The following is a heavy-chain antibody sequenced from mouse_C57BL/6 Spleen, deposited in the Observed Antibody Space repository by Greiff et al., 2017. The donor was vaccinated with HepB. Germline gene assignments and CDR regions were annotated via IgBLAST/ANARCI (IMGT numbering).Heavy chain of an antibody. V-gene: IGHV1-53*01. CDR1: GYTFTSYW. D-gene: IGHD1-1*01. J-gene: IGHJ3*01. CDR3: ARDYYYGSSLRLAWFAY. CDR2: INPSNGGT. Sequence: VQLQQSGTELVKPGASVKLSCKASGYTFTSYWMHWLKQRPGQGLEWIGNINPSNGGTNYNEKFKSKATLTVDKSSSTAYMQLSSLTSEDSAVYYCARDYYYGSSLRLAWFAYWGQGTLVTVSA.